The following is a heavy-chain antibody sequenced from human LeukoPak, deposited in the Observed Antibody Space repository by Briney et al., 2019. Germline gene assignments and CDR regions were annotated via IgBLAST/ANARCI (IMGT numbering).Heavy chain of an antibody. CDR1: GYTFTGYY. Sequence: ASVKVSCKASGYTFTGYYMHWVRQAPGQGLEWMGWINPNSGGTNYAQKFQGRVTMTRDTSISTAYMELSRLRSDDTAVYYCARVLKWVGSGAAAGYMDVWGKGTTVTVSS. D-gene: IGHD6-13*01. CDR2: INPNSGGT. CDR3: ARVLKWVGSGAAAGYMDV. V-gene: IGHV1-2*02. J-gene: IGHJ6*03.